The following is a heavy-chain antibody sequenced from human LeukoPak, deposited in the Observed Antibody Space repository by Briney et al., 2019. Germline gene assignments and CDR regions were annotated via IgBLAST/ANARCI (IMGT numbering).Heavy chain of an antibody. CDR1: GFNFSAHL. CDR2: VSGGGTDT. J-gene: IGHJ4*02. Sequence: GGSLRLSCTGSGFNFSAHLMTWVRQVPGKGLEWISNVSGGGTDTYYADSVKGRFIVSRDDSMSGIYLVMKGLTVEDTATYFCARNQWFDGFDLWGQGTLATVSS. V-gene: IGHV3-23*01. D-gene: IGHD3-22*01. CDR3: ARNQWFDGFDL.